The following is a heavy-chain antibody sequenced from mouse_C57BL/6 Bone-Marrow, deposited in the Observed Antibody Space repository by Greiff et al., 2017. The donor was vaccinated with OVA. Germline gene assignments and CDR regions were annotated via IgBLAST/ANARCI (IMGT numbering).Heavy chain of an antibody. J-gene: IGHJ2*01. CDR1: GFSLTSYG. D-gene: IGHD2-4*01. CDR3: AKNGDYGKTYFDY. Sequence: VKLQESGPGLVQPSQSLSITCTVSGFSLTSYGVHWVRQSPGKGLEWLGVIWRGGSTDYTAAFMSRLSITKDNSKSQVFFKMNSLQADDTAIYYCAKNGDYGKTYFDYWGQGTTLTVSS. CDR2: IWRGGST. V-gene: IGHV2-5*01.